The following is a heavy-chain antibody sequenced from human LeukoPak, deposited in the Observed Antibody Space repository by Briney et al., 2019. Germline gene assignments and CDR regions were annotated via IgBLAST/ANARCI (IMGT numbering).Heavy chain of an antibody. CDR2: INHSGST. CDR1: GGSFSGYY. Sequence: PSGTLSLTCAVYGGSFSGYYWSWIRQPPGKGLEWIGEINHSGSTNYNPSLKSRVTISVDTSKNQFSLKLSSVTAADTAVYYCARDSGLLLWFGELLLHGSFDYWGQGTLVTVSS. D-gene: IGHD3-10*01. J-gene: IGHJ4*02. V-gene: IGHV4-34*01. CDR3: ARDSGLLLWFGELLLHGSFDY.